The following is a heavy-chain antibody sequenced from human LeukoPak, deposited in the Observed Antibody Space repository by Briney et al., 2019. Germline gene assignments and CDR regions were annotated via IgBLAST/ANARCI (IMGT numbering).Heavy chain of an antibody. Sequence: GESLKISCKGSGYSFTSYWIGWVRQMPGKGLEWMGLIYPGDSDTKYSPPFQGQVTISADKSISTAYLQWSSLKASDTAMYYCARRYYYDSSGYGYWGQGTLVTVSS. CDR2: IYPGDSDT. V-gene: IGHV5-51*01. CDR3: ARRYYYDSSGYGY. J-gene: IGHJ4*02. D-gene: IGHD3-22*01. CDR1: GYSFTSYW.